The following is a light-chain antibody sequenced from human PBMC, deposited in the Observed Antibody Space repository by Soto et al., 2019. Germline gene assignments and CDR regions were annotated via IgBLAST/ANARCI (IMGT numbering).Light chain of an antibody. Sequence: QMTQSPSALTASVGDKIIITCRASRDVGSDVSWYQQKPGQAPKLLIYAASNLYTGVPSRFSGSRSGTEFTLTISSLQPEDFATYFCQQLNSYPITFGQGTRLEI. J-gene: IGKJ5*01. V-gene: IGKV1-17*01. CDR1: RDVGSD. CDR3: QQLNSYPIT. CDR2: AAS.